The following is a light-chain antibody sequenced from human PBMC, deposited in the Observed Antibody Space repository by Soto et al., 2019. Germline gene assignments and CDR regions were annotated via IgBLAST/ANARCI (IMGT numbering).Light chain of an antibody. CDR2: GAS. J-gene: IGKJ1*01. Sequence: IVLTHSPGTLSLSAWERSTLSCRASQSVSRNYLAWYQHKPGQAPTALIYGASNRATGVPDRFSGSGSGTDFTLTISRLEPEDFAVYYCQNYDTSPTFGQGTKVEVK. CDR1: QSVSRNY. V-gene: IGKV3-20*01. CDR3: QNYDTSPT.